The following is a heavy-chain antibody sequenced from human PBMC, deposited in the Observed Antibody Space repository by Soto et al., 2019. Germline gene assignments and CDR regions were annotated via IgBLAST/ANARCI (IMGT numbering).Heavy chain of an antibody. CDR3: AREFYCSSTSCYVAFGY. CDR1: GYTFTSYA. Sequence: ASVKASCKSSGYTFTSYAMHCVRQAPEQRLEWMGWINAGNGNTKYSQKFQGRVTITRDTSASTAYMELSSLRSEDTAVYYCAREFYCSSTSCYVAFGYWGQGTLVTVSS. J-gene: IGHJ4*02. V-gene: IGHV1-3*01. D-gene: IGHD2-2*01. CDR2: INAGNGNT.